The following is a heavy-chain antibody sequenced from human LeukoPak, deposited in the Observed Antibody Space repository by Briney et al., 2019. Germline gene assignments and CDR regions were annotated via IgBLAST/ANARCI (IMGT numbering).Heavy chain of an antibody. CDR2: IYFSGST. D-gene: IGHD2-15*01. Sequence: GSLRLSCAVSGFTFSRYSMNWVRQPPGKGLEWIGNIYFSGSTFYSPSLKSRATISVDTSKSQLSLKLSSLTAADTAIYYCARVKRDCSGGYCYFDYFDYWGQGTLVTVSS. CDR3: ARVKRDCSGGYCYFDYFDY. CDR1: GFTFSRYSMN. J-gene: IGHJ4*02. V-gene: IGHV4-59*04.